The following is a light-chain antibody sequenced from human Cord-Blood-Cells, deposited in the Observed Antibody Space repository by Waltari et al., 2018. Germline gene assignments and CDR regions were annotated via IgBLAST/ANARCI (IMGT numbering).Light chain of an antibody. Sequence: SYVLTQPPSVSVAPGKTARITCGGNNIGSKSVHWYQQKPGQAPVLVVYDDSNRPSGIPERCAGSSSGNTATLTISRGEAGDEADYYCQVWDSSSDQYVFGTGTKVTVL. J-gene: IGLJ1*01. CDR2: DDS. V-gene: IGLV3-21*03. CDR1: NIGSKS. CDR3: QVWDSSSDQYV.